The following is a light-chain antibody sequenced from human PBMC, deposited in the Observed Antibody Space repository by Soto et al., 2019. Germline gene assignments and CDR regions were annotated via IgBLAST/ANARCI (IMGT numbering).Light chain of an antibody. CDR2: DVS. J-gene: IGLJ1*01. V-gene: IGLV2-14*01. CDR3: SSYTSSSTLAV. CDR1: SSDVGGYNY. Sequence: QSALTQPASVSGSTGQSITISCTGTSSDVGGYNYVSWYQQHPGKAPKLMIYDVSNRPSVVSNRFSGSKSGNTASLTISGLQAEDEADYYFSSYTSSSTLAVFGTGTKLTVL.